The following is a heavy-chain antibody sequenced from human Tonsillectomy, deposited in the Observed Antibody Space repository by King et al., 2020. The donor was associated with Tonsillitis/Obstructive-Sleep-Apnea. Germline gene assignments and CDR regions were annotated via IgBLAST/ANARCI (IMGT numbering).Heavy chain of an antibody. CDR2: INPSGGST. Sequence: QLVQSGAEVKKPGASVKVSCKASGDTFTSYYMHWVRQAPGQGLEWMGIINPSGGSTTYAQKFQGRVTMTRDTSTSTVYMERSSLRSDDTAVYYCARDPSEATVTHYYYYYMDVWGKGTTVTVSS. CDR3: ARDPSEATVTHYYYYYMDV. D-gene: IGHD4-17*01. V-gene: IGHV1-46*01. J-gene: IGHJ6*03. CDR1: GDTFTSYY.